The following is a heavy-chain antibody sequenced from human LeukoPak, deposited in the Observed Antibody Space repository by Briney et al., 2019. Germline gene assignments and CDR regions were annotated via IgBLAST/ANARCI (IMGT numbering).Heavy chain of an antibody. D-gene: IGHD5-18*01. CDR2: ISSSGSTI. CDR3: AKEGSYSYGMGYYFDY. Sequence: PGGSLRLSCAASGFTFSDYCMSWIRQAPGKGLEWVSYISSSGSTIYYADSVKGRFTISRDNSKNTLYLQMNSLRAEDTAVYYCAKEGSYSYGMGYYFDYWGQGTLVTVSS. V-gene: IGHV3-11*04. CDR1: GFTFSDYC. J-gene: IGHJ4*02.